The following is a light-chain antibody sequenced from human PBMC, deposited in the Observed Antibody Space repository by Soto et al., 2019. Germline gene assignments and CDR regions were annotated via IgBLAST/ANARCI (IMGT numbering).Light chain of an antibody. CDR2: DVS. CDR3: QHYNGWPRT. J-gene: IGKJ1*01. Sequence: DIQMTQSPSTLSAYVGDSVTITCRASQSITTWLAWYQQRPGKAPKLLIYDVSSLQSGVPSRFSGSGSGTEFTLTISSLQPDDFATYYCQHYNGWPRTFGQGTKVDI. V-gene: IGKV1-5*01. CDR1: QSITTW.